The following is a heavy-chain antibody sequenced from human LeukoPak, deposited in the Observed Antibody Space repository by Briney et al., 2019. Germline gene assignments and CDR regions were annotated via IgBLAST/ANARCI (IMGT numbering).Heavy chain of an antibody. CDR2: IKSKTDGGTT. J-gene: IGHJ6*03. D-gene: IGHD6-19*01. CDR3: TTLTGYSSGWYVSRSYYYYYYMDV. CDR1: GFTFSNAW. Sequence: PGGSLRLSCAASGFTFSNAWMSWVRQAPGKGLEWVGRIKSKTDGGTTDYAAPVKGRFTISRDDSKNTLYLQMNSLKTEDTAVYYCTTLTGYSSGWYVSRSYYYYYYMDVWGKGTTVTVSS. V-gene: IGHV3-15*01.